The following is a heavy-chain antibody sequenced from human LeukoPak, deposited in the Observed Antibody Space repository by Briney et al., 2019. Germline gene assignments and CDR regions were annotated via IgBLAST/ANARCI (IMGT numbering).Heavy chain of an antibody. V-gene: IGHV1-2*02. CDR1: GYTFTGYY. CDR3: ARAFTSLEWLAHQDYYFDY. Sequence: GASVKVPCKASGYTFTGYYMHWVRQAPGQGLEWMGWINPNSGGTNYAQKFQGRVTMTRDTSISTACMELSRLRSDDTAVYYCARAFTSLEWLAHQDYYFDYWGQGTLVTVSS. D-gene: IGHD6-19*01. J-gene: IGHJ4*02. CDR2: INPNSGGT.